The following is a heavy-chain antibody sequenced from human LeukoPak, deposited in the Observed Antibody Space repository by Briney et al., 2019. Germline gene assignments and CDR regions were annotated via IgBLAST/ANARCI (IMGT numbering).Heavy chain of an antibody. CDR2: INPNSGDT. CDR3: AKDRGVTLSFDY. J-gene: IGHJ4*02. V-gene: IGHV1-2*02. CDR1: RGAFSTYA. D-gene: IGHD5-18*01. Sequence: ASVKVSCKASRGAFSTYAINWVRQAPGQGLEWMGWINPNSGDTNYAQKFQGRVTMTRDTSITTGYMELSRLRSDDAAVYYCAKDRGVTLSFDYWGQGTLVTVSS.